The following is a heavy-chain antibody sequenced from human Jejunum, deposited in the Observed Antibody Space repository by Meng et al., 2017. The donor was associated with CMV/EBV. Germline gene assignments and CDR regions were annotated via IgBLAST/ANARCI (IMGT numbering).Heavy chain of an antibody. Sequence: SNAMSWVRQAPGKGLEWVSAISGSGGSTYYADSVKGRFTISRDNSKNTLYLQMNSLRAEDTAVYYCAKDGHTIFGVVIMDYYGMDVWGQGTTVTVSS. D-gene: IGHD3-3*01. CDR2: ISGSGGST. CDR3: AKDGHTIFGVVIMDYYGMDV. CDR1: SNA. V-gene: IGHV3-23*01. J-gene: IGHJ6*02.